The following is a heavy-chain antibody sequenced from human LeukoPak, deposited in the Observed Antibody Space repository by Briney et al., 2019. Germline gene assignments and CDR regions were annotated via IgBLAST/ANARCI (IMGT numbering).Heavy chain of an antibody. CDR3: ARARGVPSWFDP. Sequence: GGSLRLSCAASGFTFSSYSMNWVRQAPGKGLEWVSSISSSSSYIYYADSVKGRCTISRDNAKNSLYLQMNSLRAEDTAVYYCARARGVPSWFDPWGQGTLVAVSS. D-gene: IGHD3-10*01. CDR2: ISSSSSYI. V-gene: IGHV3-21*01. CDR1: GFTFSSYS. J-gene: IGHJ5*02.